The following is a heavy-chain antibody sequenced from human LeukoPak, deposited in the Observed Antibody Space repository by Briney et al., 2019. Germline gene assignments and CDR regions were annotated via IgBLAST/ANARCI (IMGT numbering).Heavy chain of an antibody. V-gene: IGHV3-23*01. CDR2: ISGSGGST. Sequence: PGGPLRLSCAASGFTFSSYAMSWVRQAPGKGLEWVSAISGSGGSTYYADSVKGRFTISRDNSKNTLYLQMNSLRAEDTAVYYCARGEQLEATFDYWGQGTLVTVSS. J-gene: IGHJ4*02. CDR3: ARGEQLEATFDY. CDR1: GFTFSSYA. D-gene: IGHD6-6*01.